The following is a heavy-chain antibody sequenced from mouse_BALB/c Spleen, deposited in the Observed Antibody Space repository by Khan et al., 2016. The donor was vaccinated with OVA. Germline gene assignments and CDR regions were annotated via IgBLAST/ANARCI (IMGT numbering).Heavy chain of an antibody. CDR2: ISSGGDYT. CDR3: ARRLTGMFAY. V-gene: IGHV5-6*01. J-gene: IGHJ3*01. D-gene: IGHD4-1*01. Sequence: EVQLVESGGDLVKPGGSLKLSCAASGYSFSSYSMSWVRQTPDKRLEWVATISSGGDYTYYPDIVKGRFTISRDNAKNTLYLQMSSLKSEDTGMYCSARRLTGMFAYWGQGTLVTVSA. CDR1: GYSFSSYS.